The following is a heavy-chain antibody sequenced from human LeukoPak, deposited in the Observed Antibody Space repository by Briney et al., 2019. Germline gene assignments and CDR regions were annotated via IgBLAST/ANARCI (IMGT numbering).Heavy chain of an antibody. Sequence: GGSLRLSCAASGFTFSSYSMNWVRQAPGKGLEWVSSTSSSSSYIYYADSVKGRFTISRDNAKNSLYLQMNSLRAEDTAVYYCAREVTAMVLVGWGQGTLVTVSS. CDR1: GFTFSSYS. CDR3: AREVTAMVLVG. CDR2: TSSSSSYI. D-gene: IGHD5-18*01. J-gene: IGHJ4*02. V-gene: IGHV3-21*01.